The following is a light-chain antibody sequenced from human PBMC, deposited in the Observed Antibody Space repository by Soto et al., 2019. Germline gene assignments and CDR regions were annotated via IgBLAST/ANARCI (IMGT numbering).Light chain of an antibody. Sequence: EIVMTQSPATLSVSPGERATLSCRASQSVSSNLAWYQQKPGQAPRLLIYGASTRATGIPARFSGSGSGTEFTXXXSSLXXEDXXXXXXXXXXXXPPPLTFGGGTKVEIK. CDR1: QSVSSN. CDR2: GAS. V-gene: IGKV3-15*01. J-gene: IGKJ4*01. CDR3: XXXXXXPPPLT.